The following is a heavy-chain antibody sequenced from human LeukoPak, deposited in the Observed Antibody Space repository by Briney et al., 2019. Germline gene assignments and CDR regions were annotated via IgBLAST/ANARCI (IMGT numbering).Heavy chain of an antibody. Sequence: PSETLSLTCTVSGGSISSISYYWGWIRQPPGKGLEWIGSIYYSGNTYYNPSLKSRVTISVDTSKNQFSLKLSSVTAADTAVYYCARDSSGWYFTDYYYYMDVWGKGTTVTVSS. CDR3: ARDSSGWYFTDYYYYMDV. CDR2: IYYSGNT. V-gene: IGHV4-39*02. CDR1: GGSISSISYY. D-gene: IGHD6-19*01. J-gene: IGHJ6*03.